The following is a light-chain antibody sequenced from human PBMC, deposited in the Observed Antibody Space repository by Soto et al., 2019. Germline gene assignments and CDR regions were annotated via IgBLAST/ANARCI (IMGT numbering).Light chain of an antibody. V-gene: IGKV1D-12*01. CDR2: GAS. CDR3: QQADSFPLT. J-gene: IGKJ4*01. Sequence: DIQMTQSPSSVSASIGDTVTITCRASQDISTLLAWYQQKPGKVPKLLIYGASTLESGVPSRFSGRGSGTDFTLTISSLQPEDFATYFCQQADSFPLTFGGGTKVDIK. CDR1: QDISTL.